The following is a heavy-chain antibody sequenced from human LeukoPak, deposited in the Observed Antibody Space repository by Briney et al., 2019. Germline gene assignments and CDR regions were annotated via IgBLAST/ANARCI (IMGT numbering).Heavy chain of an antibody. CDR2: ISNSGGST. V-gene: IGHV3-23*01. CDR1: GFTFSSYA. Sequence: GGSLRLSCAASGFTFSSYAMSWVRQAPGKGLEWVSAISNSGGSTYYADSVKGRFTISRDNSKNTLYLQMNSLRAEDTAVYYCAKKVSGWSENFQHWGQGTLVTVSS. CDR3: AKKVSGWSENFQH. D-gene: IGHD6-19*01. J-gene: IGHJ1*01.